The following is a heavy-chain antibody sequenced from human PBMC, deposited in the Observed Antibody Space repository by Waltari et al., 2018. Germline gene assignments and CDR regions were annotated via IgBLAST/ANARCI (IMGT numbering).Heavy chain of an antibody. CDR2: IYYSGST. CDR1: GGSISSSSYY. CDR3: ARGPAAGGAFDI. V-gene: IGHV4-39*07. Sequence: QLQLQESGPGLVKPSETLSLTCTVSGGSISSSSYYWGWTRQPPGKGLEWIGSIYYSGSTYYNPSLKSRVTISVDTSKNQFSLKLSSVTAADTAVYYCARGPAAGGAFDIWGQGTMVTVSS. D-gene: IGHD3-10*01. J-gene: IGHJ3*02.